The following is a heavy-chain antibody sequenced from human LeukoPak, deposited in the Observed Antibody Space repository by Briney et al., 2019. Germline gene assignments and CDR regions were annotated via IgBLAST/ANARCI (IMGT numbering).Heavy chain of an antibody. D-gene: IGHD3-3*01. CDR1: GGSISSSSFH. Sequence: PETLSLTCTVSGGSISSSSFHWGWIRQPPGTGLEWIGSIYYSGSIYYNSSLKSRVTISVDTSKNQFSLKLSSVTAADTAVYYCARHWSNNFDYWGQGTLVTVSS. CDR2: IYYSGSI. CDR3: ARHWSNNFDY. J-gene: IGHJ4*02. V-gene: IGHV4-39*01.